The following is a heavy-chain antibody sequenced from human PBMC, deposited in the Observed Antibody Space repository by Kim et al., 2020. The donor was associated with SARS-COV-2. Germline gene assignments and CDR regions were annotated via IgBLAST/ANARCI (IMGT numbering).Heavy chain of an antibody. CDR2: GST. CDR3: AKDGHGDYY. D-gene: IGHD4-17*01. V-gene: IGHV3-23*01. Sequence: GSTYDAESVKGRLTIARDNSRTTLYLQMNSLRAEDTAVYYCAKDGHGDYYWGQGTLVTVSS. J-gene: IGHJ4*02.